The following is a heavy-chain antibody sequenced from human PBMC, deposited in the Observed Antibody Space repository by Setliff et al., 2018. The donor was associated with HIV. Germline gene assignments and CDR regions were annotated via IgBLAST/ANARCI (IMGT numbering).Heavy chain of an antibody. CDR2: ISYTGGT. J-gene: IGHJ4*02. CDR1: GGSISSHY. Sequence: PSETLSLTCTVSGGSISSHYWGWLRQPPGKGLEWIGSISYTGGTNHNPSLQSRVTMSIDTSKDQFSLKMNSVTAADTAVYYCAITIVGVTTEMYWGQGTLVTVSS. CDR3: AITIVGVTTEMY. D-gene: IGHD2-21*02. V-gene: IGHV4-59*11.